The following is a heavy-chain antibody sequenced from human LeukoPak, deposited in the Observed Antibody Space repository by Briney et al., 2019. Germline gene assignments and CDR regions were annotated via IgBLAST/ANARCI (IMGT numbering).Heavy chain of an antibody. J-gene: IGHJ4*02. D-gene: IGHD2-21*02. Sequence: GGSLRLSCAASGFTFDDYGMSWVRQSPGKGLEWVSGINWNGGSTGYADSVKGRFTISRDNAKNSLYLQMNSLSAEDTALYHCARESAYCGGDCLDYWGQGTLVTVSS. CDR1: GFTFDDYG. CDR2: INWNGGST. CDR3: ARESAYCGGDCLDY. V-gene: IGHV3-20*01.